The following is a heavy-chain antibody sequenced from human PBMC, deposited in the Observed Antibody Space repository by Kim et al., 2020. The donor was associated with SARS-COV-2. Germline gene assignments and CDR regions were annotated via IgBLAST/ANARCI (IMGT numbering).Heavy chain of an antibody. J-gene: IGHJ4*02. CDR1: GFTFSSYG. V-gene: IGHV3-30*18. D-gene: IGHD3-10*01. CDR2: ISYDGSNK. CDR3: AKEGARGVIISPGDY. Sequence: GGSLRLSCAASGFTFSSYGMHWVRQAPGKGLEWVAVISYDGSNKYYADSVKGRFTISRDNSKNTLYLQMNSLRAEDTAVYYCAKEGARGVIISPGDYWGQGTLVTVSS.